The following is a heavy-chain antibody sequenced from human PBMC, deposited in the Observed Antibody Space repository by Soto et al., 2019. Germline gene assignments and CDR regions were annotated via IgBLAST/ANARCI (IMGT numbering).Heavy chain of an antibody. CDR1: GGSISNYY. CDR2: IYYSGST. D-gene: IGHD5-18*01. J-gene: IGHJ4*02. Sequence: KPSETLSLTCIVSGGSISNYYWSWIRQPPGKGLEWIGYIYYSGSTNYNPSLTSRVTISVDTSKNQFSLKLSSVTAADTAVYYCARHRYSYGVYYFDYWGQGTLVTVSS. CDR3: ARHRYSYGVYYFDY. V-gene: IGHV4-59*08.